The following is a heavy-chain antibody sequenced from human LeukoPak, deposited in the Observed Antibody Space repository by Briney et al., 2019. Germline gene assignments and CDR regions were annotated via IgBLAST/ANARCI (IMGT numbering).Heavy chain of an antibody. CDR1: GYTFTSYD. V-gene: IGHV1-8*01. Sequence: GASVKVSCKASGYTFTSYDINWVRQATGQGLEWMGWMNPNSGNTGYAQKFQGRVTMTKNTSISTAYMDLSSLGSEDTAVYYCAKNPGYYYYYFMDVWGKGTTVTVSS. CDR2: MNPNSGNT. D-gene: IGHD7-27*01. CDR3: AKNPGYYYYYFMDV. J-gene: IGHJ6*03.